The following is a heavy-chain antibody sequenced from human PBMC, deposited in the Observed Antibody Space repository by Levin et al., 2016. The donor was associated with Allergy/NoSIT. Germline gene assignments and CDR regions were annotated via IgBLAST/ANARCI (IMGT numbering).Heavy chain of an antibody. CDR2: INHSGST. CDR3: ARVPVRPIRFGYYYYGMDV. Sequence: GSLRLSCAVYGGSFSGYYWSWIRQPPGKGLEWIGEINHSGSTNYNPSLKSRVTISVDTSKNQFSLKLSSVTAADTAVYYCARVPVRPIRFGYYYYGMDVWGQGTTVTVSS. J-gene: IGHJ6*02. D-gene: IGHD3-3*01. V-gene: IGHV4-34*01. CDR1: GGSFSGYY.